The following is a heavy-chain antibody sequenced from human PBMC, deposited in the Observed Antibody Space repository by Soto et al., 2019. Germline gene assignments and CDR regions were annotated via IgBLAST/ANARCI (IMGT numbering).Heavy chain of an antibody. D-gene: IGHD1-20*01. Sequence: KPSETLSLTCAVSGASISGSYYYWAWLRQSPGKGPEWIGSVFYTGFTSYNPSLESRVSVSVDTSKSQFSLKLSAVTAADTAVYYCATSQKGYNWNYFDHWGPGALVTVST. J-gene: IGHJ4*02. CDR3: ATSQKGYNWNYFDH. V-gene: IGHV4-39*01. CDR1: GASISGSYYY. CDR2: VFYTGFT.